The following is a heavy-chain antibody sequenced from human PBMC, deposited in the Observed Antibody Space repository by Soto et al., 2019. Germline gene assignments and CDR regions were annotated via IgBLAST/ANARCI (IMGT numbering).Heavy chain of an antibody. V-gene: IGHV3-23*01. D-gene: IGHD3-3*02. CDR3: ARSLFLASTDTEPFDY. CDR2: ISGGGNDA. CDR1: GFTFSSYA. Sequence: EAQLLESGGGLLQPGGSLVLSCAASGFTFSSYAMSWVRQAPGKGLEWVSSISGGGNDAFYAVSVKGRFTISRDNSRNTLYLQMSSLRADDTAIYYCARSLFLASTDTEPFDYWGQGALVTVSS. J-gene: IGHJ4*02.